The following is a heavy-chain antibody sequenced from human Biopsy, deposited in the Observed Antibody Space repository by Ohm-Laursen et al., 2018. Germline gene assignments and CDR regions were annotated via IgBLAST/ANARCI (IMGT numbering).Heavy chain of an antibody. CDR3: ARGVLVTKYITAWYGLATYPKPSGFEYRGMDV. V-gene: IGHV4-34*09. J-gene: IGHJ6*02. Sequence: SQTLSLTCAVSGGSFNDYSWTWIRRSPGKGLEWIGEIKQSGDTKYNPSLKGRVTISADTSKNQFSLKLTSVTAADTALYFCARGVLVTKYITAWYGLATYPKPSGFEYRGMDVWGQGTTVTVSS. D-gene: IGHD5-18*01. CDR1: GGSFNDYS. CDR2: IKQSGDT.